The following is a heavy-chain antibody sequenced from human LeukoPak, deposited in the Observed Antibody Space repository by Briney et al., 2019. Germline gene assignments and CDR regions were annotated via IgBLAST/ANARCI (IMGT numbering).Heavy chain of an antibody. CDR1: GYTFTSYY. Sequence: ASVKVSCKASGYTFTSYYMHWVRQAPGQGLEWMGIINPSGGGTSYAQKFQGRVTMTRDTSTSTVYMELSSLRSEDTAVYYCARVSMVTGGGMDVWGQGTTVTVSS. CDR2: INPSGGGT. CDR3: ARVSMVTGGGMDV. D-gene: IGHD5-18*01. V-gene: IGHV1-46*01. J-gene: IGHJ6*02.